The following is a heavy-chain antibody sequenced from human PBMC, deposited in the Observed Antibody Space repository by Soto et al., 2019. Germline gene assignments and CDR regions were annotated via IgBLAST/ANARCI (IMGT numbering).Heavy chain of an antibody. V-gene: IGHV3-23*01. D-gene: IGHD1-1*01. J-gene: IGHJ4*01. Sequence: EVHLLESGGGLVEPGGSLRLSCAASGFIFSNYGMSWVRQAPGKGLEWVSAIRGSGDDPYYADSVRGRFTIPRDNSNSTLYKEMNGLRVEGTAVYFCAKGYWGSTHWSPADHWGQGTLVTVSS. CDR2: IRGSGDDP. CDR1: GFIFSNYG. CDR3: AKGYWGSTHWSPADH.